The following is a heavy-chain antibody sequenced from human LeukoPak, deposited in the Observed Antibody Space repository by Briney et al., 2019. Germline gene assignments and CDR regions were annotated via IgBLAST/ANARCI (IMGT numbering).Heavy chain of an antibody. CDR2: INHSGST. V-gene: IGHV4-34*01. Sequence: SGTLSLTCAVYGGSFSGYYWSWIRQPPGKGLEWIGEINHSGSTNYNPSLKSRVTISVDTSKNQFSLKLSSVTAADTAVYYCASVQLGGNGRGAFDIWGQGTMVTVSS. J-gene: IGHJ3*02. D-gene: IGHD4-23*01. CDR3: ASVQLGGNGRGAFDI. CDR1: GGSFSGYY.